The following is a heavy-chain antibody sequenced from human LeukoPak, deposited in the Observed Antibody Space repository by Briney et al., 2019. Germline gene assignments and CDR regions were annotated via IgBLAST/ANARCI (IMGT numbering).Heavy chain of an antibody. J-gene: IGHJ4*02. D-gene: IGHD6-13*01. CDR3: ARQGSGSSPPYFDY. CDR2: IYYSGST. Sequence: PSETLSLTCTVSGGSISSSSYYWGWIRQPPVKGLEWIGSIYYSGSTYYNPSLKSRVTISVDTSKNQFSLKLSSVTAADTAVYYCARQGSGSSPPYFDYWGQGTLVTVSS. CDR1: GGSISSSSYY. V-gene: IGHV4-39*01.